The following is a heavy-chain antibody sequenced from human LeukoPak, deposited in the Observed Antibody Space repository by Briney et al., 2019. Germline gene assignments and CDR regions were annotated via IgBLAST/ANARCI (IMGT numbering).Heavy chain of an antibody. CDR1: GFTFSSYW. J-gene: IGHJ6*04. V-gene: IGHV3-7*03. D-gene: IGHD1-14*01. CDR2: IREDGSER. Sequence: PGGSLRLSCAASGFTFSSYWMSWVRQAPGKGLQWVANIREDGSERYYVDSVKGRFTISRDNAKNSLYLQMNSQRAEDTALYYCALPAPYYYYGLDVWGKGTTVTVSS. CDR3: ALPAPYYYYGLDV.